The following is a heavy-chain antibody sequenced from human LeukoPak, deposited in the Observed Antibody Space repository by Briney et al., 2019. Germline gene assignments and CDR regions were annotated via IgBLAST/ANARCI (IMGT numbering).Heavy chain of an antibody. J-gene: IGHJ4*02. V-gene: IGHV3-48*01. CDR3: AKRPYSSSWYLDY. D-gene: IGHD6-13*01. CDR2: ISSSGTAI. CDR1: GFSFSSYA. Sequence: GGSLRLSCAASGFSFSSYAMSWVRQAPGKGLEWVSFISSSGTAIYYADSVKGRFTISRDNSKNTLYLQMNSLRAEDTAVYYCAKRPYSSSWYLDYWGQGTLVTVSS.